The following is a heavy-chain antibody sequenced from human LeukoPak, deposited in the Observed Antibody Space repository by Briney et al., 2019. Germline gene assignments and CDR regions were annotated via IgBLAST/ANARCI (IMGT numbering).Heavy chain of an antibody. Sequence: SVKVSCKASGGTFISYTISWVRQAPGQGGEGMGRIIPMLGIANYVQKFQGRVTITAEKSTRAAYVDVNSLRSEDTAVYYCARGYIVVVPAALFHLWGQGPLVTVSS. CDR3: ARGYIVVVPAALFHL. D-gene: IGHD2-2*01. CDR2: IIPMLGIA. V-gene: IGHV1-69*02. J-gene: IGHJ5*02. CDR1: GGTFISYT.